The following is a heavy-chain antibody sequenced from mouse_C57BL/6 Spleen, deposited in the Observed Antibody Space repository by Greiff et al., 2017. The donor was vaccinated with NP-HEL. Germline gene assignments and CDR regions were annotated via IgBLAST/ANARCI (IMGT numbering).Heavy chain of an antibody. D-gene: IGHD1-1*01. CDR3: ARRPTVVAHWYFDV. V-gene: IGHV1-82*01. Sequence: VKLQESGPELVKPGASVKISCTASGYAFSSSWMNWVKQRPGKGLEWIGRIYPGDGDTNYNGKFKGKATLTADKSSSTAYMPLSSLTSEDSAVYFCARRPTVVAHWYFDVWGTGTTVTVSS. CDR1: GYAFSSSW. J-gene: IGHJ1*03. CDR2: IYPGDGDT.